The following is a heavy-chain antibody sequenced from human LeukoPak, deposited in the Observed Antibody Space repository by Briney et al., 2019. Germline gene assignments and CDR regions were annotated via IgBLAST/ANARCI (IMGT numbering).Heavy chain of an antibody. CDR3: ARELTYYYDSSGYKYYYYYYMDV. D-gene: IGHD3-22*01. V-gene: IGHV1-18*04. Sequence: GASVKVSCKASGYTFTGYYMHWVRQAPGQGLEWMGWISAYNGNTNYAQKLQGRVTMTTDTSTSTAYMELRSLRSDDTAVYYCARELTYYYDSSGYKYYYYYYMDVWGKGTTVTVSS. CDR1: GYTFTGYY. J-gene: IGHJ6*03. CDR2: ISAYNGNT.